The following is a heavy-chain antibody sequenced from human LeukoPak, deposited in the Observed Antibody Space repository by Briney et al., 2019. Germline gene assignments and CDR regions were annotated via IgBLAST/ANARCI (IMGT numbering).Heavy chain of an antibody. CDR2: ISTSGSTI. CDR1: GFTFSSYE. CDR3: AREAAKPNNWFDP. D-gene: IGHD2-15*01. V-gene: IGHV3-48*03. J-gene: IGHJ5*02. Sequence: GGSLRLSCAASGFTFSSYEMHWVRQAPGKGLEWVSYISTSGSTIFYGDSVKGRFTISRDNAKNSLFLQMNSLRVEDTAVYYCAREAAKPNNWFDPWDQGTLVTVSS.